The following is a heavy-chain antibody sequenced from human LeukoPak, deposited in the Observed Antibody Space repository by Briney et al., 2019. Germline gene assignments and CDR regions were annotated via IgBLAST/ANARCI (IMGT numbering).Heavy chain of an antibody. CDR2: ISAYNGNT. J-gene: IGHJ4*02. V-gene: IGHV1-18*04. CDR1: GYTFTSYG. CDR3: ARDGDIVVVPAATTLAY. D-gene: IGHD2-2*01. Sequence: ASVKVSGKASGYTFTSYGISWVRQAPGQGLEWMGWISAYNGNTNYAQKLQGRVTMTTDTSTSTAYMELRSLRSDDTAVYYCARDGDIVVVPAATTLAYWGQGTLVTVSS.